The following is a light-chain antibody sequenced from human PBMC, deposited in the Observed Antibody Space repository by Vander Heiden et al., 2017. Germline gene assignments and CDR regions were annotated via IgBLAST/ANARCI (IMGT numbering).Light chain of an antibody. J-gene: IGKJ2*01. V-gene: IGKV3-20*01. CDR2: GAS. Sequence: EIVLTQSPGTLSLSPGERATLSCRAIQSVSSTYLAWYQQKPGQAPRLLIHGASSRATGFPDRFSGSGSGTDFTLTISRLEPEDFAVYYCQQYGSSPYTFGQGTKLEIK. CDR1: QSVSSTY. CDR3: QQYGSSPYT.